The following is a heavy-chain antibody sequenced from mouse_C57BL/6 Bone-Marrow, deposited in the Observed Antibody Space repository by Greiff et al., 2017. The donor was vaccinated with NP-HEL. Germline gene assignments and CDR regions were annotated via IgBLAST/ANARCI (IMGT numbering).Heavy chain of an antibody. Sequence: QVQLKQPGAELVKPGASVKMSCKASGYTFTSYWITWVKQRPGQGLEWIGDIYPGSGSTTYNEKFKSKATLTVDTSSSTAYMQLCSLTSEDSAVYYCARAPFYAPYWGQGTLVTVSA. D-gene: IGHD1-1*01. CDR2: IYPGSGST. CDR3: ARAPFYAPY. J-gene: IGHJ3*01. CDR1: GYTFTSYW. V-gene: IGHV1-55*01.